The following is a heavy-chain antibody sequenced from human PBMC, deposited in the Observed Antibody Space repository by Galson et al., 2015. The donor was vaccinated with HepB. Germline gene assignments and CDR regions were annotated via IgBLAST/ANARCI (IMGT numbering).Heavy chain of an antibody. Sequence: SLRLSCAASGFTFSTYGMHWVRQAPGKGLEWVALISYDGSNKYYADSVKGRFTISRDNSKNTVYLQMNSLRAEDAALYYCAKDRSLVTTHPWVLDYWGQGTLVTVSS. CDR1: GFTFSTYG. CDR3: AKDRSLVTTHPWVLDY. J-gene: IGHJ4*02. D-gene: IGHD4-17*01. CDR2: ISYDGSNK. V-gene: IGHV3-30*18.